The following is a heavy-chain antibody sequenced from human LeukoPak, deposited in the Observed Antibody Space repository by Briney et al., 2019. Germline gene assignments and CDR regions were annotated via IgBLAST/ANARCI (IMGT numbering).Heavy chain of an antibody. CDR3: ARGGVAGTGLDF. J-gene: IGHJ4*02. CDR2: INPSGGT. CDR1: GYTFSIYN. Sequence: ASVKVSCKASGYTFSIYNMHWVRQAPGQGLEWMGIINPSGGTSYAQKLQGRITMTRDTPTSTLYMELSSLRSEDTAVYYCARGGVAGTGLDFWGQGTLVTVPS. D-gene: IGHD3-10*01. V-gene: IGHV1-46*01.